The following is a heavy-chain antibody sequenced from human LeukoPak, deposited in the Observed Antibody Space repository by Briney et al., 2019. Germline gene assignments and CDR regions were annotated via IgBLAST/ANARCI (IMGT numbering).Heavy chain of an antibody. D-gene: IGHD6-19*01. V-gene: IGHV3-23*01. CDR3: AIHSSGWDAFDI. J-gene: IGHJ3*02. CDR2: ISGSGGST. Sequence: PGGSLRLSCAASGFTFSSYAMSWVRQAPGKGLEWVSAISGSGGSTYYADSVKGRFTISRDNSKNTLYLQMNSLRAEDTAVYYCAIHSSGWDAFDIWGQGTMVTVSS. CDR1: GFTFSSYA.